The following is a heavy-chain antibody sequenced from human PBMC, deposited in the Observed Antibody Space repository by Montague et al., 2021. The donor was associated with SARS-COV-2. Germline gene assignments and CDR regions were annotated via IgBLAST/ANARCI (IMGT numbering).Heavy chain of an antibody. D-gene: IGHD3-16*01. J-gene: IGHJ4*02. V-gene: IGHV4-39*07. Sequence: SETLSLTCTVSDGSIANSHKYWGWVRQPPGKGLDWIGSVLYTGTPYDHPSLTARVTISLDTSKNQFSLKMYSVTAADTATYFCVAGGDSAKAGAYWGQGTLVTVSS. CDR2: VLYTGTP. CDR1: DGSIANSHKY. CDR3: VAGGDSAKAGAY.